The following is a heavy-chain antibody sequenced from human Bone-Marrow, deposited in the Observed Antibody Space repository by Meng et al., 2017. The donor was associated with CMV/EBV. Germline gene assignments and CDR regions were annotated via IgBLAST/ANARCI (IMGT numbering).Heavy chain of an antibody. CDR1: GFIFRSFW. D-gene: IGHD6-19*01. Sequence: LYCATSGFIFRSFWMHWVRQTPGKGLVWVSRINTDGRTTTYADSVRGRFTISRDNAKNTLYLEMNSLRADDTAVYYCATSGWYDVDYWGQGILVTVSS. V-gene: IGHV3-74*01. CDR2: INTDGRTT. CDR3: ATSGWYDVDY. J-gene: IGHJ4*02.